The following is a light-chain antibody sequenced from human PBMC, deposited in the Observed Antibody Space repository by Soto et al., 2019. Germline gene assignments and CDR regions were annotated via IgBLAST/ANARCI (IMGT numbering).Light chain of an antibody. V-gene: IGLV4-69*01. CDR1: SGHSSYA. Sequence: QPVLTQSPSASASLGASVKLTCTLSSGHSSYAIAWHQQQSEKGPRYLMKLNSDGSHSKGDGIPDRFSGSSSGAERYLTISSLQSEDEADYYCQTWGTGIAVFGGGTKVTVL. J-gene: IGLJ2*01. CDR2: LNSDGSH. CDR3: QTWGTGIAV.